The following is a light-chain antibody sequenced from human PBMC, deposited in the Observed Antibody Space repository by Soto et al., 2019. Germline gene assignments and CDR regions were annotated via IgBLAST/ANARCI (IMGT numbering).Light chain of an antibody. CDR3: CSYAGTYPYL. V-gene: IGLV2-11*01. J-gene: IGLJ1*01. CDR1: SSDVGTYNY. Sequence: SALTQPRSVSGFPGQSVTISCTGTSSDVGTYNYVSWYQQYPGKAPKVMIHDVSERPSGVPDRFSGSKSGNTASLTISGLQAEDEADYYCCSYAGTYPYLFGTGTKVTVL. CDR2: DVS.